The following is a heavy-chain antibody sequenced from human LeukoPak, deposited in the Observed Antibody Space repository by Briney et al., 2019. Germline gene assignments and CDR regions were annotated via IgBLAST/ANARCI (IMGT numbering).Heavy chain of an antibody. CDR2: IYPGDSDT. Sequence: KVSCKASGGTFSSYTISWVRQMPGKGLEWMGIIYPGDSDTRYSPSFQGHVTISADKSISTAYLQWSSLKASDTAMYFCARHLGGGPAATPFDYWGQGTLVTVSS. V-gene: IGHV5-51*01. D-gene: IGHD2-2*01. CDR3: ARHLGGGPAATPFDY. CDR1: GGTFSSYT. J-gene: IGHJ4*02.